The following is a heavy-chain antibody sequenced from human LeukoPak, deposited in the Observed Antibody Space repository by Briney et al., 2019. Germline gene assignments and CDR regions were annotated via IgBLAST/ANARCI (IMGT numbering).Heavy chain of an antibody. CDR3: ATYVLRFLEWLSFDAFDI. J-gene: IGHJ3*02. V-gene: IGHV4-39*01. CDR2: IYYSGST. Sequence: PSETLSLTCTVSGGSISSSSYYWGWIRQPPGKGLEWIGSIYYSGSTYYNPSLKSRVTISVDTSKNQFSLKLSSVTAADTAVYYCATYVLRFLEWLSFDAFDIWGQGTMVTVSS. CDR1: GGSISSSSYY. D-gene: IGHD3-3*01.